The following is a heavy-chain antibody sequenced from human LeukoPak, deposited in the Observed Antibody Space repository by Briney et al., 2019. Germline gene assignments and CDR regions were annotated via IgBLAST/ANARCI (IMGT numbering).Heavy chain of an antibody. V-gene: IGHV3-7*03. CDR1: GFPFSSYW. D-gene: IGHD3-16*01. J-gene: IGHJ4*02. Sequence: GGSLRLSCVASGFPFSSYWMTWVRQAPGKGLEWVANIKQDGSKKSYVDSVKGRFTISRDNSKNTLYLQMNSLRAEDTAVYYCARSPWGNYFDPWGQGTLVTVSS. CDR2: IKQDGSKK. CDR3: ARSPWGNYFDP.